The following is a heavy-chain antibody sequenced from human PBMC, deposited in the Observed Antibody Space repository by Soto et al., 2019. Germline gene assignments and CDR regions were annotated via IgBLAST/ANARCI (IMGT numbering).Heavy chain of an antibody. CDR1: GFIFTTYA. V-gene: IGHV3-30-3*01. J-gene: IGHJ4*02. Sequence: QVHLVESGGGVVQPGRSLRLSCAASGFIFTTYAMHWVRQAPGKGLEWVAVISYDGNHEYYADSVRGRFTISRDNSKNPLYLQMYSLRADDTALYYCARSSVAGTWGYYFDYWGQGALVTVSS. D-gene: IGHD6-19*01. CDR2: ISYDGNHE. CDR3: ARSSVAGTWGYYFDY.